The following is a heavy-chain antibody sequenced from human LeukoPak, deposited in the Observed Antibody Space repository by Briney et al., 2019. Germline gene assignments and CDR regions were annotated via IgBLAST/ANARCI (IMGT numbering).Heavy chain of an antibody. CDR1: GFTFSSYA. J-gene: IGHJ4*02. Sequence: PGGSLRLSCAASGFTFSSYAMHWVRQAPGKGLEWVAVISYDGSNKYYADSVKGRFTISRDNSKNTLYLQMNSLRAEDTAVYYCARQLWFGEYPDDYWGQGTLVTVSS. D-gene: IGHD3-10*01. V-gene: IGHV3-30*14. CDR2: ISYDGSNK. CDR3: ARQLWFGEYPDDY.